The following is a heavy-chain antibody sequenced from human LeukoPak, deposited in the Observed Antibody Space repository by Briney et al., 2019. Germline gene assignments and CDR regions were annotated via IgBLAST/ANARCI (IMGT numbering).Heavy chain of an antibody. V-gene: IGHV1-8*03. CDR1: GYTFTSYD. Sequence: ASVKVSCKASGYTFTSYDINWVRQATGQGLEWMGWMNPNSGNTGYAQKFQGRVTITRNTSISTAYMELSSLRSDDTAMYYCARPSRVGATYDAFDIWGQGTLVTVSS. CDR2: MNPNSGNT. J-gene: IGHJ3*02. CDR3: ARPSRVGATYDAFDI.